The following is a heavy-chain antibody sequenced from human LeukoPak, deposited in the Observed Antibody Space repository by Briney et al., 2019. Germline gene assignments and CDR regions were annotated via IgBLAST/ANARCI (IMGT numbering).Heavy chain of an antibody. CDR3: AKDGKDIVLMVYALYFDY. V-gene: IGHV3-23*01. CDR2: ISGSGGST. J-gene: IGHJ4*02. CDR1: GFTFSSYA. D-gene: IGHD2-8*01. Sequence: GGSLRLSCAASGFTFSSYAMSWVRQAPGKGLEWVSAISGSGGSTYYADSVKGRFTISRDNSKNTLYLQMNSLRAEDTAVYYCAKDGKDIVLMVYALYFDYWGQGTLVTVSS.